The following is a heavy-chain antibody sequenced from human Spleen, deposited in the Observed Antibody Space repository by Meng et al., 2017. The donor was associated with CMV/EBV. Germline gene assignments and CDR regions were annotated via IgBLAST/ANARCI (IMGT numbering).Heavy chain of an antibody. CDR1: GYTFTSYD. D-gene: IGHD2-2*01. CDR3: ARGRYCSSTSCSPYYYYGMDV. CDR2: MNPNSGNT. V-gene: IGHV1-8*01. J-gene: IGHJ6*02. Sequence: GESLKISCKASGYTFTSYDINWVRQATGQGLEWMGWMNPNSGNTGYAQKFQGRVTMTRNTSISTAYMELSSLRSEDTAVYYCARGRYCSSTSCSPYYYYGMDVWGQGTTVTVSS.